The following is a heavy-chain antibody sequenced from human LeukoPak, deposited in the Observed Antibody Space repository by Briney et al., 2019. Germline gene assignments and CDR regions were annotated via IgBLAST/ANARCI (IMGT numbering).Heavy chain of an antibody. J-gene: IGHJ4*02. D-gene: IGHD4-23*01. CDR2: INHSGST. Sequence: GSLRLSCAASGFTFSSYSMNWVRQPPGKGLEWIGEINHSGSTNYNPSLKSRVTISVDTSKNQFSLKLSSVTAADTAVYYCARGRRYYGGNRGGGDYWGKGTLVTVSS. V-gene: IGHV4-34*01. CDR3: ARGRRYYGGNRGGGDY. CDR1: GFTFSSYS.